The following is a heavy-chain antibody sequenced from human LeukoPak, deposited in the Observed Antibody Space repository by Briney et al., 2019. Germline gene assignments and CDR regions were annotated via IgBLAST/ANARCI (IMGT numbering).Heavy chain of an antibody. J-gene: IGHJ4*02. Sequence: SETLSLTCTVSGGSMSSYHWGWIRQPPGKGLEWIGYIYYSGSTNYNPSLKSRVTISVDTSKNQFSLKLNSVTAADTAVFYCARVSGYDWESFYDYWGQGTLVTVSS. CDR3: ARVSGYDWESFYDY. CDR1: GGSMSSYH. CDR2: IYYSGST. D-gene: IGHD5-12*01. V-gene: IGHV4-59*01.